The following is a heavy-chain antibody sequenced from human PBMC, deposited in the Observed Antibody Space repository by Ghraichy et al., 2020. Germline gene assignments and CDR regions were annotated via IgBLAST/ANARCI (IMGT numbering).Heavy chain of an antibody. J-gene: IGHJ6*02. CDR3: ARAGYCSSTSCHYYYYGMDV. CDR1: GFTFSSYS. D-gene: IGHD2-2*01. CDR2: ISSSSSTI. Sequence: GESPNISCAASGFTFSSYSMNWVRQAPGKGLEWVSYISSSSSTIYYADSVKGRFTISRDNAKNSLYLQMNSLRDEDTAVYYCARAGYCSSTSCHYYYYGMDVWGQGTTVTVSS. V-gene: IGHV3-48*02.